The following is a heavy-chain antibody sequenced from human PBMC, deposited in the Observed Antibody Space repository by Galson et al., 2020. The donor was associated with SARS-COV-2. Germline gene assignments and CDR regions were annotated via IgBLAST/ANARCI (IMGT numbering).Heavy chain of an antibody. V-gene: IGHV1-2*06. J-gene: IGHJ6*03. CDR1: GYTFTGYY. D-gene: IGHD3-22*01. Sequence: ASVKVSCKASGYTFTGYYMHWVRQAPGQGLEWMGRINPNSGGTNYAQTFQGRVAMTRDTSISTAYMELSRLRSDDTAVYYCARAEFLYYYDSSGYLNYYYYYMDVWGKGTTVTISS. CDR2: INPNSGGT. CDR3: ARAEFLYYYDSSGYLNYYYYYMDV.